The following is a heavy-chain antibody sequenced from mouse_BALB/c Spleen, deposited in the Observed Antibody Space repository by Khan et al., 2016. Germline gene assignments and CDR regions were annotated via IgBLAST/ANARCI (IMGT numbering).Heavy chain of an antibody. V-gene: IGHV1-80*01. J-gene: IGHJ4*01. D-gene: IGHD4-1*01. CDR3: AKRNGTREAMDY. CDR2: IYPGDGDT. Sequence: QVQLQQSGPELVKPGASVKMSCKASGYTFTSYVMNWVKQRPGQGLEWIGQIYPGDGDTNYNGKFKGKATLTADKSSSTAYLQLSSLTSEDSAVYVWAKRNGTREAMDYWGQETSVTGSS. CDR1: GYTFTSYV.